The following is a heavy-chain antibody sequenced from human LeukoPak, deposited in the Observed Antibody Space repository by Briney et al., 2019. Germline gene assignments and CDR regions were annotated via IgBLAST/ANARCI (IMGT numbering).Heavy chain of an antibody. D-gene: IGHD1-26*01. CDR1: GFTVSSNY. Sequence: GGSLRLSCAASGFTVSSNYMSWVRQAPGKGLEWVANIRHDGTENFYGGSVKGRFSISRDNANNALYLQMNSLRVEDTAVYYGARGRVGHTGNFDYWGQGTLVTVSS. CDR3: ARGRVGHTGNFDY. CDR2: IRHDGTEN. V-gene: IGHV3-7*04. J-gene: IGHJ4*02.